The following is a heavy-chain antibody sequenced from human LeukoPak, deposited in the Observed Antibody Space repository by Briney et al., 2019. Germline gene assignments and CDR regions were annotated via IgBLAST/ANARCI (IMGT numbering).Heavy chain of an antibody. D-gene: IGHD5-24*01. CDR2: IYFTGST. CDR3: ARGRWLQFSD. J-gene: IGHJ4*02. CDR1: GGSISNYY. Sequence: SETLSLTCTVSGGSISNYYWNWIRQPPGKGLEWIGYIYFTGSTNYNPSLKSRVTVSLDTSKNQFSLKLSSVTAADTAIYYCARGRWLQFSDWGPGTLVTVSS. V-gene: IGHV4-59*01.